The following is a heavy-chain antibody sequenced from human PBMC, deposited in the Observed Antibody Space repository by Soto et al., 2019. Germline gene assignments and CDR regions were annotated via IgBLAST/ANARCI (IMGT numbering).Heavy chain of an antibody. J-gene: IGHJ6*02. Sequence: ASVKVSCKASGYTFTGYYMHWVRQAPGHGLEWMGWINPNSGGTNYAQKFQGRVTMTRDTSISTAYMELSRLRSDDTAVYYCARGGDIVGASYYYYYYGMDVWGQGTTVTVSS. CDR1: GYTFTGYY. CDR3: ARGGDIVGASYYYYYYGMDV. CDR2: INPNSGGT. D-gene: IGHD1-26*01. V-gene: IGHV1-2*02.